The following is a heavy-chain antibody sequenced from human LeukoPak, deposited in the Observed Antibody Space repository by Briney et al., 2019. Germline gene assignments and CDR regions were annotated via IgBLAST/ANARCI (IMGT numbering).Heavy chain of an antibody. CDR2: ISYDGSNK. J-gene: IGHJ3*02. CDR1: GFTFSSYA. D-gene: IGHD2-21*02. CDR3: ARDKRPIAITYCGGDCYSDAFDI. Sequence: GGSLRLSCAASGFTFSSYAMHWVRQAPGKGLEWVAVISYDGSNKYYADSVKGRFTISRDNSKNTLYLQMNSLRAEDTAVYYCARDKRPIAITYCGGDCYSDAFDIWGQGTMATVSS. V-gene: IGHV3-30-3*01.